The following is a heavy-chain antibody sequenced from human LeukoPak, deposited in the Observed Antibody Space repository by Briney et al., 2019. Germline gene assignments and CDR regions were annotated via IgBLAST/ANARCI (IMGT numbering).Heavy chain of an antibody. V-gene: IGHV3-30-3*01. Sequence: GGSLRLSCAASRFTFTNYALHWVRQAPGKGLEWVAVISYVGTNKYYADSVKGRFTISRDNSKNTLSLQMNSLRAEDTALYYCARGFVLGAAKNYFDYWGQGALVTVSS. D-gene: IGHD2-21*02. CDR1: RFTFTNYA. CDR3: ARGFVLGAAKNYFDY. CDR2: ISYVGTNK. J-gene: IGHJ4*02.